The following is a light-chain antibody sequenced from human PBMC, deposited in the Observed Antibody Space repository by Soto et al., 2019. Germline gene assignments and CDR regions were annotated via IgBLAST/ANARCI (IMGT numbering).Light chain of an antibody. J-gene: IGKJ3*01. V-gene: IGKV1-5*01. CDR1: QSISSW. CDR3: QQYNSYSA. Sequence: DIQMTQSPSTLSASVGDRVTITCRASQSISSWLAWYQQKPGKAPQLLIYDASSLESGVPSMFSGSGSGTEFTLTISSLQPDDFATYYCQQYNSYSAFGPGTKVDIK. CDR2: DAS.